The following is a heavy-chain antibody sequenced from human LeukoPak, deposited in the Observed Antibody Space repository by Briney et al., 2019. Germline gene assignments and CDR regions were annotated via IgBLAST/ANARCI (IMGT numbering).Heavy chain of an antibody. CDR2: ISAYNGNT. D-gene: IGHD2-21*02. CDR1: GYTFTSYG. J-gene: IGHJ3*02. V-gene: IGHV1-18*01. Sequence: ASVKVSCKASGYTFTSYGISWVRQAAGQGLEWMGWISAYNGNTNYAQKLQGRVTMNTDTSTSSAYMELRSLRSYDTAVYYCAGTYCGGDCQGGAFDIWGQGTLVTVSS. CDR3: AGTYCGGDCQGGAFDI.